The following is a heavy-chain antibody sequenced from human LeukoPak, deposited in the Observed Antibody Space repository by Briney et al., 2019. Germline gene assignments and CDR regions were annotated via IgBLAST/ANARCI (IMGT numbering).Heavy chain of an antibody. J-gene: IGHJ4*02. CDR2: ISGSGDST. D-gene: IGHD3-9*01. CDR1: GFTFSSYG. CDR3: ARDSGFDWLSFDY. Sequence: GGSLRLSCAASGFTFSSYGMNWVRQAPGKGLEWVSSISGSGDSTDYADSVKGRFTISRDNSKNTLYLQMNSLRAEDMAVYYCARDSGFDWLSFDYWGQGTLVTVSS. V-gene: IGHV3-23*01.